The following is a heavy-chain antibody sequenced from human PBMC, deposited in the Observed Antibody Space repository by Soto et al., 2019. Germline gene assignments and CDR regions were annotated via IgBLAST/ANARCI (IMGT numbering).Heavy chain of an antibody. Sequence: EVRLVESGGGLVKPGGSLRLSCAASGFTFSAFSMNWVRQAPGKGLEWLSSINEDSTYKYYGDALRARSTISRDDAKDSLYLQIDSLRAENTAVYYCVRDFGRYFRSGYMDVWGDGATVIVS. J-gene: IGHJ6*03. CDR1: GFTFSAFS. CDR2: INEDSTYK. CDR3: VRDFGRYFRSGYMDV. V-gene: IGHV3-21*02. D-gene: IGHD3-9*01.